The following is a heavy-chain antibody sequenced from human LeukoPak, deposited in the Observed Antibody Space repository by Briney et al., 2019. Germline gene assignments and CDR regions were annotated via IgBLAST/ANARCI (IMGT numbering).Heavy chain of an antibody. V-gene: IGHV4-59*10. CDR3: ARAGVDDIYYYYYYMDV. CDR2: ISTSGST. Sequence: PSETLSLTCAVYGGSFSGYYWSWIRQPAGKGLEWIGRISTSGSTNYNPSLKSRVTISVDTSKNQFSLKLRSVTAADTAVYYCARAGVDDIYYYYYYMDVWGKGTTVTISS. J-gene: IGHJ6*03. D-gene: IGHD7-27*01. CDR1: GGSFSGYY.